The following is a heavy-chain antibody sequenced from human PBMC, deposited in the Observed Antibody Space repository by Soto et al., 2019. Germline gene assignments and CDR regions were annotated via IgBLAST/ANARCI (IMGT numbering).Heavy chain of an antibody. CDR1: GYTFTSYA. J-gene: IGHJ4*02. D-gene: IGHD6-19*01. CDR2: INAGSGDT. V-gene: IGHV1-3*01. Sequence: ASVKVSCKASGYTFTSYAIHWVRQAPGQRLEWMGWINAGSGDTKYSQKFQGRVTITRDTSASTAYMELSSLRSEDTAVYYCARDHWLVRGEYYFEHWGQGTLVTVSS. CDR3: ARDHWLVRGEYYFEH.